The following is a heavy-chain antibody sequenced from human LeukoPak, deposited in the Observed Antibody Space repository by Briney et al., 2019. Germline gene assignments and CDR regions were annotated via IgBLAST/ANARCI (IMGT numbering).Heavy chain of an antibody. D-gene: IGHD3-3*01. CDR2: ISSSSSDI. J-gene: IGHJ4*02. CDR3: ARVPGGLEWADFDY. V-gene: IGHV3-21*01. Sequence: GGSLRLSCAASGFTFSTHSMNWVRQAPGKGLEWVSCISSSSSDIYYADSVKGRFTISRDNAKNSLYLQMSSLRAEDTAVYYCARVPGGLEWADFDYWGQGTLVTVSS. CDR1: GFTFSTHS.